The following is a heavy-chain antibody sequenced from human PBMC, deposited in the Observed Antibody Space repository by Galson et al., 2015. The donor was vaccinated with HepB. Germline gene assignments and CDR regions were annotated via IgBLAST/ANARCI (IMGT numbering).Heavy chain of an antibody. Sequence: SVKVSCKASGYTFSSYAISWVRQAPGQGLEWMGGIIPIFGTAKYAQKFQGRVTITADESTSTAYMELSSLRSEDTAVYYCARERADAFYYYDSSGYLDYWGQGTLVTVSS. V-gene: IGHV1-69*13. J-gene: IGHJ4*02. CDR3: ARERADAFYYYDSSGYLDY. D-gene: IGHD3-22*01. CDR2: IIPIFGTA. CDR1: GYTFSSYA.